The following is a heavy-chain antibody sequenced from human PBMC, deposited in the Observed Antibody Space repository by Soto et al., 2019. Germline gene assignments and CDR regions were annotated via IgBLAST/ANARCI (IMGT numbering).Heavy chain of an antibody. V-gene: IGHV1-18*01. D-gene: IGHD1-1*01. CDR1: GYSFHNSG. CDR2: ISVLNGYA. J-gene: IGHJ5*01. CDR3: AKNGTTWFAS. Sequence: QVQLVQSGPELKKPGASVKVSCKTSGYSFHNSGISWVRQAPGQGLEWMGWISVLNGYAHYGQKFQGRVIMTADTCTSTAYMELRGLRSDDTAMYYCAKNGTTWFASWGQGTPVTGSS.